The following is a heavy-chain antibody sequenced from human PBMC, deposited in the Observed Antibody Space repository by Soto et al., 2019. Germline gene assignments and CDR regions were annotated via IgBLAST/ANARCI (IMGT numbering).Heavy chain of an antibody. J-gene: IGHJ5*02. CDR2: ITGTSAFT. D-gene: IGHD6-6*01. CDR3: ARVEYSSSSGVPFDP. Sequence: PGGSLRLSCAASGFVFSDFQFNWVRQAPGGGLEWLSSITGTSAFTEYAESIEGRFTISRDNPNKLLFLHMDNLRPEDTAVCYCARVEYSSSSGVPFDPWGQGTLVTVSS. CDR1: GFVFSDFQ. V-gene: IGHV3-21*04.